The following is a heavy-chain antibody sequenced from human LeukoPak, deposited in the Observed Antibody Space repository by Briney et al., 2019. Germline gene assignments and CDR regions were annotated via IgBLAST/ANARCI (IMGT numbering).Heavy chain of an antibody. Sequence: GSVKDSCKASGYTFTDYYIHWVRQAPGQGLEWMGWINPNVGATNYAQKFQGRVTMAGDTSISTAYMELRRLRSDDTAVYYCARFIMVLGVIRYWFDSWGQGSLVSV. CDR3: ARFIMVLGVIRYWFDS. CDR2: INPNVGAT. CDR1: GYTFTDYY. D-gene: IGHD3-10*01. J-gene: IGHJ5*01. V-gene: IGHV1-2*02.